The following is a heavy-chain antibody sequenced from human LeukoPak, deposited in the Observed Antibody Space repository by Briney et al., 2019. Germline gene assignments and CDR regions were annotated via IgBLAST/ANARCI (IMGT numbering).Heavy chain of an antibody. CDR1: GFTFSSYA. CDR2: INGSGGST. V-gene: IGHV3-23*01. J-gene: IGHJ4*02. D-gene: IGHD2-2*01. Sequence: GGSLRLSCAASGFTFSSYAMSWVRQAPGKGLEWVSDINGSGGSTYYADSVKGRFTISRDNSKNTLYLHMNSLRAEDTAVYYCAKDEFSIGLPDRLRRIVVVPAADYWGQGTLVTVSS. CDR3: AKDEFSIGLPDRLRRIVVVPAADY.